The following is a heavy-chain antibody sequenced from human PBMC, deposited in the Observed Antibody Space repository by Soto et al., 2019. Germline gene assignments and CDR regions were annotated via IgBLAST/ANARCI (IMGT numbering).Heavy chain of an antibody. V-gene: IGHV4-30-4*01. CDR1: GGSISSGDYY. J-gene: IGHJ4*02. D-gene: IGHD2-2*01. CDR3: ASTSKIVVVPAAIDY. Sequence: PSETLSLTCTVSGGSISSGDYYWSWIRQPPGKGLEWIGYTYYSGSTYYNPSLKSRVTISVDTSKNQFSLKLSSVTAADTAVYYCASTSKIVVVPAAIDYWGQGTLVTVSS. CDR2: TYYSGST.